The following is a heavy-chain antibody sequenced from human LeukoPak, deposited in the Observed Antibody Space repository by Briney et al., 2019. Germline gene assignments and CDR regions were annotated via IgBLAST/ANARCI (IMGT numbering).Heavy chain of an antibody. V-gene: IGHV3-33*01. D-gene: IGHD6-13*01. CDR3: AREKDSSSWYQTLYYYYYGMDV. J-gene: IGHJ6*02. CDR1: GFTFSSYG. CDR2: IWYDGSNK. Sequence: GGSLRLSCAASGFTFSSYGMPWVRQAPGKGLEWVAVIWYDGSNKYYADSVKGRFTISRDNSKNTLYLQMNSLRAEDTAVYYCAREKDSSSWYQTLYYYYYGMDVWGQGTTVTVSS.